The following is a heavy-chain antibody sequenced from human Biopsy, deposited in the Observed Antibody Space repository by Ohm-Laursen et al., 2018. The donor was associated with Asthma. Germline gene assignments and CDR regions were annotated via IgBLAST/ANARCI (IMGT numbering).Heavy chain of an antibody. D-gene: IGHD2-2*01. Sequence: SLRLSCAAPAFTFSTYWMTWVRQAPGKGLQWVATINQYGSEESYVDSVKGRFTISRDNAKNSLYLQMNSLRVDDTAFYYCARVAWDIVVVPADMPGAYFDHWGQGALVTVSS. J-gene: IGHJ4*02. CDR2: INQYGSEE. CDR3: ARVAWDIVVVPADMPGAYFDH. CDR1: AFTFSTYW. V-gene: IGHV3-7*05.